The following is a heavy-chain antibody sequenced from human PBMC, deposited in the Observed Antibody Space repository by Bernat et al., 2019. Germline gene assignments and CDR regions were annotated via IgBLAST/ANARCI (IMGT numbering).Heavy chain of an antibody. CDR2: ISSSSSYI. D-gene: IGHD3-16*01. CDR3: AKDDWAGDYGAFDI. V-gene: IGHV3-21*04. Sequence: EVQLVESGGGLVKPGGSLRLSCAASGFTFSSYSMNWVRQAPGKGLEWVSSISSSSSYIYYADSVKGRFTISRDNAKNTLYLQMNSLRAEDTAVYYCAKDDWAGDYGAFDIWGQGTMVTVSS. CDR1: GFTFSSYS. J-gene: IGHJ3*02.